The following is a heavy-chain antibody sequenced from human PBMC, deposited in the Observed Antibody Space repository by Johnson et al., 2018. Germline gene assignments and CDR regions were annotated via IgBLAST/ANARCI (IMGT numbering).Heavy chain of an antibody. D-gene: IGHD6-13*01. Sequence: VQLVESGGGLVKPGGSLRLSCAASGFTFSDYYISWIRQAPGKGLEWVSAISGSGGSTYYADSVKGRFTISRDNSKNTLYLQMNSLGAEDTAVYYCAKVLSSSWYDYYYMDVWGKGTTVTVSS. J-gene: IGHJ6*03. CDR2: ISGSGGST. V-gene: IGHV3-23*04. CDR3: AKVLSSSWYDYYYMDV. CDR1: GFTFSDYY.